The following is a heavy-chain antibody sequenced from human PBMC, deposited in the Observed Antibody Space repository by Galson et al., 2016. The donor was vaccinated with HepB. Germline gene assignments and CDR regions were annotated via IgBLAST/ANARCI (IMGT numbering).Heavy chain of an antibody. D-gene: IGHD3-9*01. CDR1: GGSFSGYY. J-gene: IGHJ4*02. CDR2: INHSGDT. CDR3: ARGLLRYYAGLTN. V-gene: IGHV4-34*01. Sequence: SETLSLTCAVYGGSFSGYYWSWIRQPPGKGLEWIGEINHSGDTNFNPSLKSRVTMSLNTSKNQFSLKLNSVTAADTATYYCARGLLRYYAGLTNWGQGTLVTVSS.